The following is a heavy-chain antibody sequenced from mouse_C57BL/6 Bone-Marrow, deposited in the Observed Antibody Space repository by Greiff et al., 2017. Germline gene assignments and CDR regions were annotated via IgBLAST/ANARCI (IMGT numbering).Heavy chain of an antibody. D-gene: IGHD1-1*01. CDR3: ARTYYYGSRGAMDY. CDR2: IDPSDSYT. J-gene: IGHJ4*01. CDR1: GYTFTSYW. Sequence: QVQLQQPGAELVRPGTSVKLSCKASGYTFTSYWMHWVKQRPGQGLEWIGVIDPSDSYTNYNQKFKGKATLTVDTSSSTAYMQLSSLTSEDSAVYYCARTYYYGSRGAMDYWGQGTSVTVSS. V-gene: IGHV1-59*01.